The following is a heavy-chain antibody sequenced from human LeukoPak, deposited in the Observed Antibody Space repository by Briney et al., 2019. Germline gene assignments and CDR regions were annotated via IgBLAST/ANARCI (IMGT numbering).Heavy chain of an antibody. CDR2: IRYDGSNK. J-gene: IGHJ6*03. V-gene: IGHV3-30*02. CDR1: GFTFSSYG. CDR3: AKDVTMVRDMDV. D-gene: IGHD3-10*01. Sequence: GGSLRLSCAVSGFTFSSYGMHWVRQAPGKGLEWVAFIRYDGSNKYYADSVKGRFTISRDNSKNTLYLQRNSLRAEDTAVYYCAKDVTMVRDMDVWGKGTTVTISS.